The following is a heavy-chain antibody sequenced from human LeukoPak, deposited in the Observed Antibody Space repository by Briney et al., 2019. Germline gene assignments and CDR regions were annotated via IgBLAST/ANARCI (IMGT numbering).Heavy chain of an antibody. D-gene: IGHD3-16*02. V-gene: IGHV4-4*07. CDR2: IYSSGTT. CDR3: ARHRSAASPFDY. CDR1: NGSISSYY. J-gene: IGHJ4*02. Sequence: SETLSLTCTVSNGSISSYYWSWIRQPAGKGLEWIGRIYSSGTTNYDPSLKSRVTMSVDTSKNQFSLKVSSVTVADTAVYYCARHRSAASPFDYWGQGTLVTVSS.